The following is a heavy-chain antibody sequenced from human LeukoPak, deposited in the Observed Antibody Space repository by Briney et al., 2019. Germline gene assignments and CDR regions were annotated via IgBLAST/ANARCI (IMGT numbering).Heavy chain of an antibody. V-gene: IGHV3-33*01. D-gene: IGHD2-15*01. J-gene: IGHJ4*02. CDR3: AREGCSGGSCYSFDY. CDR2: IWYDGSNK. CDR1: GFTFSSDG. Sequence: PGRSLRLSCAASGFTFSSDGMHWVRQAPGKGLEWVAVIWYDGSNKYYSDSVKGRFTISRDNSKNTLYLQMNSLRAEDTAVYYCAREGCSGGSCYSFDYWGQGTLVSVSS.